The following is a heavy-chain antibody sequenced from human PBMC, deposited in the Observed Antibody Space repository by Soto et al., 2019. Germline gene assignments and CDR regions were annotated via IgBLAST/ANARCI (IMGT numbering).Heavy chain of an antibody. CDR1: GGTFSSYA. D-gene: IGHD2-21*02. Sequence: QVQLVQSGAEVKKPGSSVKVSCKASGGTFSSYAISWVRQAPGQGLEWMGGIIPIFGTANYAQKFQGRVTISADESTGKAYMELSSLRSEDTGVYFCARAYCCGYCYLYYFYGMDVWGQGTTVTVSS. J-gene: IGHJ6*02. CDR3: ARAYCCGYCYLYYFYGMDV. V-gene: IGHV1-69*01. CDR2: IIPIFGTA.